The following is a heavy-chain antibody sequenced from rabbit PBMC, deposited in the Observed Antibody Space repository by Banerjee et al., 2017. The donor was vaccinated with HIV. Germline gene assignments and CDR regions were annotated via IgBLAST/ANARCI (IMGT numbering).Heavy chain of an antibody. V-gene: IGHV1S47*01. CDR3: ARGPIAISGDGGL. Sequence: QEQLVESGGGLVQPGGSLKLSCKASGFDFSNYGVSWVRQAPGKGLEWIGYIEPIFGNTYYANWVNGRFTISSHNAQNTLYLQLSSLTAADTATYFCARGPIAISGDGGLWGPGTLVTVS. J-gene: IGHJ6*01. CDR1: GFDFSNYG. D-gene: IGHD1-1*01. CDR2: IEPIFGNT.